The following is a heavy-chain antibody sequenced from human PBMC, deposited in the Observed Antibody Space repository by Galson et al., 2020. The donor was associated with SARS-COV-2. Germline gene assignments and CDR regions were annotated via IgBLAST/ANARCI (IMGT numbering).Heavy chain of an antibody. D-gene: IGHD5-12*01. CDR1: GFTFSSYA. Sequence: GESLKISCAASGFTFSSYAMHWVRQAPGKGLEWVAVISYDGSNKYYADSVKGRFTVSRDDSRDTLYMHMNSLRPEETADYYCARARDGYNHVDYWGQGTLVTVAS. J-gene: IGHJ4*02. V-gene: IGHV3-30*04. CDR2: ISYDGSNK. CDR3: ARARDGYNHVDY.